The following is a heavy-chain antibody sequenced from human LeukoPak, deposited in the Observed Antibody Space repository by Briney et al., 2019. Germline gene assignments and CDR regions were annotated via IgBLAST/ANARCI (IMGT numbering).Heavy chain of an antibody. CDR1: GDSIGSYC. V-gene: IGHV4-59*01. Sequence: SETLSLTCTVSGDSIGSYCWSWIRQPPGKGLEWLGSIYYTGSTIYNPSLKSRVTISVDTSKNQFSLNLKSVTAADTAVYYCARQHSSGWYVFDYWGQGTLVTVSS. J-gene: IGHJ4*02. CDR2: IYYTGST. D-gene: IGHD6-19*01. CDR3: ARQHSSGWYVFDY.